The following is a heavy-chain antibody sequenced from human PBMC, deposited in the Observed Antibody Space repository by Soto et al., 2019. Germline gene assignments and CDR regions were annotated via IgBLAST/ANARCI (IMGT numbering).Heavy chain of an antibody. D-gene: IGHD3-10*01. CDR1: GGSFSGYY. J-gene: IGHJ6*02. Sequence: ETLSLTCAVYGGSFSGYYWSWIRQPPGKGLEWIGEINHSGSTNYNPSLKSRVTISVDTSKNQFSLKLSSVTAADTAVYYCARGWLLWFGALYYYYAMDVCCQGTTVT. V-gene: IGHV4-34*01. CDR3: ARGWLLWFGALYYYYAMDV. CDR2: INHSGST.